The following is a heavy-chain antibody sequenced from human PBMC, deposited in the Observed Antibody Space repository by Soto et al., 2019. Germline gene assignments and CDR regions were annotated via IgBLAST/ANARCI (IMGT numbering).Heavy chain of an antibody. CDR1: GDSINSSDYH. CDR3: ATDIVVVPAAGDYYYYGMDV. V-gene: IGHV4-39*01. J-gene: IGHJ6*02. CDR2: VYYLGGT. D-gene: IGHD2-2*01. Sequence: TSETLSLTCTVSGDSINSSDYHWGWIRQPPGKGLEWIGSVYYLGGTHSNPSLKSRVTISVDTSKNQFSLKLSSVTAADTAVYYCATDIVVVPAAGDYYYYGMDVWGQGTTVTVSS.